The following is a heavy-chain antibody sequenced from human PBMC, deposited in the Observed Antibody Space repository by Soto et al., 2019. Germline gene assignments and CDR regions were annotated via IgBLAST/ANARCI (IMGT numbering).Heavy chain of an antibody. J-gene: IGHJ6*02. CDR1: GYTFTSSG. V-gene: IGHV1-18*01. CDR2: ISTDNGNT. Sequence: ASVKVSCKASGYTFTSSGISWVRQAPGQGLEWMGWISTDNGNTKYAQHLQGRVSMTTDTSTSTAYMDPRSLRSDDTAVYYCAREGPAPYYYYGMDVWGQGSTVTVSS. CDR3: AREGPAPYYYYGMDV.